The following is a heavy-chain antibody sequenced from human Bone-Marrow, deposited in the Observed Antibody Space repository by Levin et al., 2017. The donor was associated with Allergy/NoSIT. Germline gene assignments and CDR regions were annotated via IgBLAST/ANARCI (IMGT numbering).Heavy chain of an antibody. CDR3: ARRHYYGSD. CDR1: GFTVSSNY. V-gene: IGHV3-66*02. Sequence: PGGSLRLSCAASGFTVSSNYMTWVRQAPGKGLECVSLIYSSGNTYYPDSVKGRFTISSDSSKNTLYLQMNSLTAEDTAVYYCARRHYYGSDWGQGTLVTVSS. D-gene: IGHD3-10*01. J-gene: IGHJ4*02. CDR2: IYSSGNT.